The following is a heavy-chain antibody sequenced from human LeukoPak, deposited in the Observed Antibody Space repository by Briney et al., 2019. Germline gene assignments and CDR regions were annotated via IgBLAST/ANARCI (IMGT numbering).Heavy chain of an antibody. V-gene: IGHV3-23*01. CDR1: GFTFSSYA. CDR3: AKIANFYDSNGSYG. Sequence: PGGSLRLSCAASGFTFSSYAMTWVRRAPGKGLEWVSVISGSGKFPSYADSVKGRFTISRDNAKNTLYLQMSSLEAEDTAMYYCAKIANFYDSNGSYGWGQGTLVTVSS. D-gene: IGHD3-22*01. J-gene: IGHJ4*02. CDR2: ISGSGKFP.